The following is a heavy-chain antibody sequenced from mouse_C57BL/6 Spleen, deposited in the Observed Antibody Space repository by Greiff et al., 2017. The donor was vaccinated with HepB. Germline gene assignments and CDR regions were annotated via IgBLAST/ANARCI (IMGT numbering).Heavy chain of an antibody. V-gene: IGHV2-5*01. CDR3: AKKDGSSYGAMDY. D-gene: IGHD1-1*01. Sequence: VQLVESGPGLVQPSQSLSITCTVSGFSLTSYGVHWVRQSPGKGLEWLGVIWRGGSTDYNAAFMSRLSITKDNSKSQVFFKMNSLQADDTAIYYCAKKDGSSYGAMDYWGQGTSVTVSS. CDR2: IWRGGST. CDR1: GFSLTSYG. J-gene: IGHJ4*01.